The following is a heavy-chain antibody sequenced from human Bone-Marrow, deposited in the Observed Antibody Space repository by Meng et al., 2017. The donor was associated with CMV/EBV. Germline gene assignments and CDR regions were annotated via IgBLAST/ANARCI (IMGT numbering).Heavy chain of an antibody. Sequence: DSVKVSCKASGYTFTSSGISWVRQAPGQGLEWMGWISAYNGNTNYAQKLQGRVTMTTDTSTSTAYMELRSLRSDDTAVYYCARGPDSYCSSTSCLWADLDYWGQGTLVTVSS. CDR1: GYTFTSSG. CDR2: ISAYNGNT. V-gene: IGHV1-18*01. D-gene: IGHD2-2*01. CDR3: ARGPDSYCSSTSCLWADLDY. J-gene: IGHJ4*02.